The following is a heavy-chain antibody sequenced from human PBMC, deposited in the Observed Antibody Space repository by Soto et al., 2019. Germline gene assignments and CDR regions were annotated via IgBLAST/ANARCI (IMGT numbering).Heavy chain of an antibody. Sequence: GGSLRLSCAASGFTFSSYWMSWVRQAPGKGLEWVANIKQDGSEKYYVDSVKGRFTISRDNAKNSLYLQMNSPRAEDTAVYYCARDGEDIVATISCFDYWGQGTLVTVSS. J-gene: IGHJ4*02. CDR1: GFTFSSYW. D-gene: IGHD5-12*01. CDR2: IKQDGSEK. V-gene: IGHV3-7*01. CDR3: ARDGEDIVATISCFDY.